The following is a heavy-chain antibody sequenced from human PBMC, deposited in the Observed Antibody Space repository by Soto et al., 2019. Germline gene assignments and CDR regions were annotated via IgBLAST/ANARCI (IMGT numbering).Heavy chain of an antibody. Sequence: EVQLLESGGGLVQPGGSLRLSCAASGFTFSSYAMSWVRQAPGKGLEWVSGISGSGGTTYYADSVKGRFTISRDNSKNXLYLQMNSLRAEDTAIYYCAKDRIWFGELWGCVAVWGQGTTVTVSS. CDR2: ISGSGGTT. D-gene: IGHD3-10*01. J-gene: IGHJ6*02. CDR1: GFTFSSYA. V-gene: IGHV3-23*01. CDR3: AKDRIWFGELWGCVAV.